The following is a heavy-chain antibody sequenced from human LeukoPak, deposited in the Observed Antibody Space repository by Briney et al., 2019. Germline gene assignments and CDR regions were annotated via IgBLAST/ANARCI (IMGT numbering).Heavy chain of an antibody. J-gene: IGHJ6*02. Sequence: GASVKVSCKASGYNFTSYGISWVRQAPGQGLEWMGWISTFNDNKNYAQKFQGRVTLTTDRSTTTAYMELRRLESDDAAVFYCARDIIGMFRGVPYPLRGMDVWGQGTTVTVSS. V-gene: IGHV1-18*01. D-gene: IGHD3-10*01. CDR1: GYNFTSYG. CDR2: ISTFNDNK. CDR3: ARDIIGMFRGVPYPLRGMDV.